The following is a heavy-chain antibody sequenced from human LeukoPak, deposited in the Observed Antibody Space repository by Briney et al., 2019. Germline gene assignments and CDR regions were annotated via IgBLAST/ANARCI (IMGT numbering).Heavy chain of an antibody. Sequence: SVKVSCKASGGTFSSYAISWVRQAPGQGFEWMGGITPIFGTANFAQKFQGRVSITADESTFTAFMELSSLRSEDTAVYYCAREWGLESSGYYYAYWGQGTLVTVSS. J-gene: IGHJ4*02. D-gene: IGHD3-22*01. CDR2: ITPIFGTA. V-gene: IGHV1-69*13. CDR3: AREWGLESSGYYYAY. CDR1: GGTFSSYA.